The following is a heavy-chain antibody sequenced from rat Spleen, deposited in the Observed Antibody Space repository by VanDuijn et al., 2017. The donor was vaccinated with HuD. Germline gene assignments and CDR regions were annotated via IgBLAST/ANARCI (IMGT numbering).Heavy chain of an antibody. CDR1: GFNFNDYW. CDR3: AREDLGVDH. D-gene: IGHD4-3*01. V-gene: IGHV4-2*01. Sequence: EVQLVESGGGLVQPGRSLKLSCAASGFNFNDYWMGWVRQAPGKALEWIGEINKDSSTIKYTPSLKDKFAISRDNAQNTLYLQMSKLGSEDTAIYYCAREDLGVDHWGQGVMVTVSS. CDR2: INKDSSTI. J-gene: IGHJ2*01.